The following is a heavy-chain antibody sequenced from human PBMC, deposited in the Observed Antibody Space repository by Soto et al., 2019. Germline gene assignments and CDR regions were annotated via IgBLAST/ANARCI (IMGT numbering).Heavy chain of an antibody. D-gene: IGHD3-10*01. CDR3: ARGRVVRGVTTSVPHDF. CDR2: INAGGGDT. Sequence: QVQLVQSGAEVKKPGASVKVSCKTSGYTFTTYAMHWVRQAPGQRLDWMGWINAGGGDTKYSQRFQGRVTISRDTSASTVYMELSSLTPEDTAVYSCARGRVVRGVTTSVPHDFWGQGTLVTVSS. J-gene: IGHJ4*02. CDR1: GYTFTTYA. V-gene: IGHV1-3*01.